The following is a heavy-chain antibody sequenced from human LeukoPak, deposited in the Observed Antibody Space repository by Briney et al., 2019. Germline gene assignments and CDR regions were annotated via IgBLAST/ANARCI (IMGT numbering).Heavy chain of an antibody. CDR1: GFTFSDYY. V-gene: IGHV3-11*04. Sequence: GGSLRLSCAASGFTFSDYYMSWIRQAPGKGLEWVSYISSSGSTIYYADSVKGRFTISRDNAKNSLYLQMNSLRAEDTAVYYCAKTPTAIVVVPAAFDYWGQGTLVTVSS. CDR2: ISSSGSTI. D-gene: IGHD2-2*01. J-gene: IGHJ4*02. CDR3: AKTPTAIVVVPAAFDY.